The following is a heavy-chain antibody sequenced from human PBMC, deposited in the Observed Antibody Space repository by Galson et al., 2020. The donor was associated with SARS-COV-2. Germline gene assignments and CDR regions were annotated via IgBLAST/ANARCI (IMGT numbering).Heavy chain of an antibody. V-gene: IGHV3-33*01. CDR1: GFTFKSHT. Sequence: GGSLRLSCAASGFTFKSHTMHWVRQAPGQGLEWVAQIFYDGSDKYYVDSVKGRFTISRDDSENTVYLQMNNLRADDSAVYFCARDGQSSSGWAFDYWGQGTLVTVSS. D-gene: IGHD6-19*01. CDR2: IFYDGSDK. J-gene: IGHJ4*02. CDR3: ARDGQSSSGWAFDY.